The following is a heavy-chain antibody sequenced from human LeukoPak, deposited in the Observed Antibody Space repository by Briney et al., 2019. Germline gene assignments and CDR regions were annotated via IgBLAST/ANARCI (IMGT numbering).Heavy chain of an antibody. J-gene: IGHJ4*02. V-gene: IGHV1-2*02. CDR2: INPNSGGT. Sequence: GASVKVSCKASGYTFTDYYMHWVRQAPGQGLEWMGWINPNSGGTNYAQKFQGRVTMTRDTSISTAYMELSRLRSDDTAVYYCARVLGIRAKYSSSSLFGYWGQGTLVTVSS. CDR1: GYTFTDYY. CDR3: ARVLGIRAKYSSSSLFGY. D-gene: IGHD6-6*01.